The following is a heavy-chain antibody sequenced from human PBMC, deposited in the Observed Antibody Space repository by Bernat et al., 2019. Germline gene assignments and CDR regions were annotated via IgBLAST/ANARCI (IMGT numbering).Heavy chain of an antibody. J-gene: IGHJ5*02. CDR2: IYYSGST. V-gene: IGHV4-31*03. CDR3: ARESITMVQGGGMNWFDP. CDR1: GGSISSGGYY. D-gene: IGHD3-10*01. Sequence: QVQLQESGPGLVKPSQTLSLTCTVSGGSISSGGYYWSWIRQHPGKGLEWIGYIYYSGSTYYNPSLKSRVTISVDTSKNQFSLKLSSVTAADTAVYYCARESITMVQGGGMNWFDPWGQGTLVTVSS.